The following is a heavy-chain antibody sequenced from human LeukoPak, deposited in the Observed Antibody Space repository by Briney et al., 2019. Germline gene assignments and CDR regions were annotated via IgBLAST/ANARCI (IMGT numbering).Heavy chain of an antibody. Sequence: ASVKVSCKASGYTFTGYYMHWVRQAPGQGLEWMGWINTNTGNPTYAQVFTGRFVFSLDTSVSTAYLQISSLKAEDTAVYYCARVDDYYFYGMDVWGQGTTVTVSS. V-gene: IGHV7-4-1*02. CDR3: ARVDDYYFYGMDV. D-gene: IGHD2-2*03. CDR2: INTNTGNP. J-gene: IGHJ6*02. CDR1: GYTFTGYY.